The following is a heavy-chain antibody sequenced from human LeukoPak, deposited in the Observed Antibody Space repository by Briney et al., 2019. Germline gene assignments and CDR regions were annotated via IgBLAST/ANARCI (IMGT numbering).Heavy chain of an antibody. CDR1: GFTFSSYE. CDR3: ARRHYDSSGYLLDL. D-gene: IGHD3-22*01. V-gene: IGHV3-48*03. Sequence: GGSLRLSCAASGFTFSSYEMNWVRQAPGKGLEWLSYISSGGSTIYYADTVKGRFTIFRDNAKSSLYLQMNSLRAGDTAVYYCARRHYDSSGYLLDLWGRGTLVTVSS. CDR2: ISSGGSTI. J-gene: IGHJ2*01.